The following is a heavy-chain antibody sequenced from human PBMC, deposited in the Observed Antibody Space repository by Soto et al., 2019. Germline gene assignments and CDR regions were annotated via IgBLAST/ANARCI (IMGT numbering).Heavy chain of an antibody. J-gene: IGHJ4*02. V-gene: IGHV4-34*01. Sequence: AETLSLTCAVYCGSFSGYYWSWIRQPPGKGLEWIGDINHSGSTNYNPSLKSRVTISVDTSKNQFSLKLSSVTAADTAVYYCARDYYKYYDSSGYYRSPAYWGQGTLVTVSS. CDR3: ARDYYKYYDSSGYYRSPAY. D-gene: IGHD3-22*01. CDR1: CGSFSGYY. CDR2: INHSGST.